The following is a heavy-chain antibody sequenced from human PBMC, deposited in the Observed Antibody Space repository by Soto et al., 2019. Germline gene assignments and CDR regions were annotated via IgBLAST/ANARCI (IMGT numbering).Heavy chain of an antibody. CDR2: IKSKTDGGTT. J-gene: IGHJ6*02. Sequence: GGSLRLSCAASGFTFSNAWMNWVRQAPGKGLEWVGRIKSKTDGGTTDYAAPVKGRFTISRDDSKNTLYLQMNSLKTEDTAVYYCTTPSESYDILTGYYSHYYYGMDVWGQGTTVTVSS. D-gene: IGHD3-9*01. CDR1: GFTFSNAW. CDR3: TTPSESYDILTGYYSHYYYGMDV. V-gene: IGHV3-15*07.